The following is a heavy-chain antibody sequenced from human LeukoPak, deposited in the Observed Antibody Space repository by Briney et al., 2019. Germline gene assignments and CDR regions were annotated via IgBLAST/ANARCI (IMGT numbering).Heavy chain of an antibody. Sequence: ASVKVSCKASGYTFTGYYMHWVRQAPGQGLEWMGWINPNSGGTNYAQKFQGRVTMTRGTSISTAYMELSRLRSDDTAVYYCARVLSTDYSNGENWFDPWGQGTLVTVSS. J-gene: IGHJ5*02. CDR1: GYTFTGYY. CDR3: ARVLSTDYSNGENWFDP. D-gene: IGHD4-11*01. V-gene: IGHV1-2*02. CDR2: INPNSGGT.